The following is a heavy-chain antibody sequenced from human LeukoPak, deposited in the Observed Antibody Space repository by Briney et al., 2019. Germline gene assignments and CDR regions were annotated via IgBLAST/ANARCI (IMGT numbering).Heavy chain of an antibody. CDR2: ISGSAGST. Sequence: PGGSLRLSCAASGFTFSSYAMSWVRQAPGEGLEWVSAISGSAGSTYYADSVKGRFTISRDNSKNTLYLQMNSLRAEDTAVYYCAKDPRYSGSFDYWGQGTLVTVSS. J-gene: IGHJ4*02. CDR3: AKDPRYSGSFDY. D-gene: IGHD1-26*01. V-gene: IGHV3-23*01. CDR1: GFTFSSYA.